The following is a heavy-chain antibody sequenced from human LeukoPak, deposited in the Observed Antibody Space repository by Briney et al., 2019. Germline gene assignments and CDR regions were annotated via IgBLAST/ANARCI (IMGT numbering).Heavy chain of an antibody. Sequence: GGSLRLSCAASGFTFSTYSMNWVRQAPGKGLEWVSLISGSSNYIYYADSVKGRFTISRDNAKNSLYLQMNSLRAEDTAVYYCAREQQTYSSSWYYYYYGMDVWGQGTTVTVSS. CDR2: ISGSSNYI. V-gene: IGHV3-21*01. D-gene: IGHD6-13*01. J-gene: IGHJ6*02. CDR3: AREQQTYSSSWYYYYYGMDV. CDR1: GFTFSTYS.